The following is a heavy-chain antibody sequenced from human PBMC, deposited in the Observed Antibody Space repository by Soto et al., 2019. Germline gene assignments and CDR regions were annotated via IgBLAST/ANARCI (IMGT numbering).Heavy chain of an antibody. D-gene: IGHD4-17*01. CDR3: ARVFGYGDYPADY. J-gene: IGHJ4*02. CDR2: IIPIFGTA. Sequence: SVKVSCKASGGTFSSYAISWVRQAPGQGLEWMGGIIPIFGTANYAQKFQGRVTITADESTSTAYMELSSLRSEDTAVYYCARVFGYGDYPADYWGQGTLVTVSS. CDR1: GGTFSSYA. V-gene: IGHV1-69*13.